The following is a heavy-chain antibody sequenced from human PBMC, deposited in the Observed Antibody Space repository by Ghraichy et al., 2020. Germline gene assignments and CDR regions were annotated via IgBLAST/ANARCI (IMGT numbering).Heavy chain of an antibody. CDR2: IYYTGST. CDR1: GGSISSNY. D-gene: IGHD5-24*01. Sequence: SETLSLTCTVSGGSISSNYWSWIRQPPGKGLEWIGYIYYTGSTSYNPSLNSRVTISVDTSKNQFSLRLSSVTAADTALYYCARRGPQFGWFDPWGQGTLVNVSS. V-gene: IGHV4-59*08. J-gene: IGHJ5*02. CDR3: ARRGPQFGWFDP.